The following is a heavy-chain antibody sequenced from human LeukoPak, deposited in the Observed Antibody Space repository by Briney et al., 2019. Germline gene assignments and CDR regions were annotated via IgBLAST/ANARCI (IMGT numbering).Heavy chain of an antibody. CDR1: GFTLSGYS. J-gene: IGHJ4*02. CDR3: ARSRPVDY. CDR2: ISSGSNTI. Sequence: PGGSLRLSCAASGFTLSGYSMNWVRQAPGKGLEWISYISSGSNTIYYAKSVKGRFTISRDNGKNSLYLQMSSLRAEDTAVYYCARSRPVDYWGQGTLVTVSS. V-gene: IGHV3-48*01.